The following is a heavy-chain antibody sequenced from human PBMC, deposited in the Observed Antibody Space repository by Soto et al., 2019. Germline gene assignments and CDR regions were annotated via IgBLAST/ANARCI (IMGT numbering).Heavy chain of an antibody. D-gene: IGHD6-25*01. V-gene: IGHV4-30-2*01. J-gene: IGHJ6*02. CDR2: IYHSGST. Sequence: SETLSLTCAVSGGSISSGGYSWSWIRQPPGKGLEWIGYIYHSGSTYYNPSLKSRVTISVDRSKNQFSLKLSSVTAADTAVYYCARDPDSRGSYGMDVWGQGTTVTASS. CDR3: ARDPDSRGSYGMDV. CDR1: GGSISSGGYS.